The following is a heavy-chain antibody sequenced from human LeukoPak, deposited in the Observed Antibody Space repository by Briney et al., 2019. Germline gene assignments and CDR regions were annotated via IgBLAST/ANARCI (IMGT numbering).Heavy chain of an antibody. CDR1: GGSISGYS. D-gene: IGHD3-22*01. Sequence: SETLSLTCTVSGGSISGYSWSWIRQPPGKGLQWIGYIHYSGTTNYNPSLRSRVTISLDTSKNQFSLKLSSVTAADTAVYYCARRYFNYYDSRGRAFDIWGQGTMVTVSS. CDR3: ARRYFNYYDSRGRAFDI. CDR2: IHYSGTT. J-gene: IGHJ3*02. V-gene: IGHV4-59*12.